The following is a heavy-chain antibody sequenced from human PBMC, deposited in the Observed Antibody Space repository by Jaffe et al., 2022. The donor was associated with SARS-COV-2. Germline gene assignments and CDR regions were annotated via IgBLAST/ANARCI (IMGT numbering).Heavy chain of an antibody. CDR2: INPSGGST. V-gene: IGHV1-46*04. D-gene: IGHD2-2*01. CDR1: GYTFTSYY. CDR3: ARARGECSSTSCYPPVEAFDI. J-gene: IGHJ3*02. Sequence: QVQLVQSGAEVKKPGASVKVSCKASGYTFTSYYMHWVRQAPGQGLEWMGIINPSGGSTSYAQKLQGRVTMTRDTSTSTVYMELSSLRSEDTAVYYCARARGECSSTSCYPPVEAFDIWGQGTMVTVSS.